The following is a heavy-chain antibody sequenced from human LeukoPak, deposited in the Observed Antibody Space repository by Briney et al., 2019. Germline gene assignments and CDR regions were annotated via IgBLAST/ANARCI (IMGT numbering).Heavy chain of an antibody. D-gene: IGHD5-24*01. J-gene: IGHJ4*02. V-gene: IGHV4-59*01. CDR1: GGSISGYY. Sequence: SETLSLTCTVSGGSISGYYWSWIRQPPGEGLEWIAYIYNSGNTNYNPSLKSRVTISVDTSKNQFSLKLTSVTAADTAVYYCARLYPPATRFDYWGQGTLVTVSS. CDR3: ARLYPPATRFDY. CDR2: IYNSGNT.